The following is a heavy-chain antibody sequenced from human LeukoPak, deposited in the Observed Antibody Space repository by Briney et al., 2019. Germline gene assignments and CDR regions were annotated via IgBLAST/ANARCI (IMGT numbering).Heavy chain of an antibody. J-gene: IGHJ3*02. CDR3: ARVPTDDAFDI. CDR2: IYYSGST. Sequence: SETLSLTCTVSGGSISSGGYYWSWIRQHPGKGLEWIGYIYYSGSTYYNPSLKSRVTISVDTSKNQFSLKLSSVTAADTAVYFCARVPTDDAFDIWGQGTMVTVSS. CDR1: GGSISSGGYY. V-gene: IGHV4-31*03.